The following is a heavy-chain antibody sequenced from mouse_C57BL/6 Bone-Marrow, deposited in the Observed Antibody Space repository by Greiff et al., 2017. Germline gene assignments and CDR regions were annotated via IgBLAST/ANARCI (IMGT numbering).Heavy chain of an antibody. J-gene: IGHJ3*01. Sequence: EVQLVESGGGLVKPGGSLKLSCAASGFTFSSYAMSWVRQTPEKRLEWVATISDGGSYTYYPDNVKGRFTISRDNAKNNLYLQMSHLKSEDTAMYYCARDRGAWFAYWGQGTLVTVSA. V-gene: IGHV5-4*01. CDR2: ISDGGSYT. CDR3: ARDRGAWFAY. CDR1: GFTFSSYA.